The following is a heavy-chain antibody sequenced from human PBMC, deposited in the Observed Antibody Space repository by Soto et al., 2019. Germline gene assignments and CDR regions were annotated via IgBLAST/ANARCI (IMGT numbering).Heavy chain of an antibody. CDR1: GDSFSAYY. D-gene: IGHD5-12*01. Sequence: QVQLVQSGAEVKKPGASVKVSCKTSGDSFSAYYLHWVRQAPGQGLEWLGWINPNGGATKYAQKFQGRVAMTRDTSNRTAYRELSSLRSDDTAIYDCARGSGRATATLYYYCANVHVWGKGTRVTVSS. CDR2: INPNGGAT. V-gene: IGHV1-2*02. J-gene: IGHJ6*03. CDR3: ARGSGRATATLYYYCANVHV.